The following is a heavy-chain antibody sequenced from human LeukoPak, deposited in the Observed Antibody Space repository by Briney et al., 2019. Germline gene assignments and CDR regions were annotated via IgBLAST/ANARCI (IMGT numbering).Heavy chain of an antibody. J-gene: IGHJ4*02. V-gene: IGHV4-34*01. CDR2: INHSGST. Sequence: PSETLSLTCGGYGGSFSGYYWSWIRQPPGKGLEWIGEINHSGSTNYNPSLKSRVTISVDTSKNQFSLKLSSVTAADTAVYYCARASDIVVVVAATPYFDYWGQGTLVTVSS. CDR3: ARASDIVVVVAATPYFDY. CDR1: GGSFSGYY. D-gene: IGHD2-15*01.